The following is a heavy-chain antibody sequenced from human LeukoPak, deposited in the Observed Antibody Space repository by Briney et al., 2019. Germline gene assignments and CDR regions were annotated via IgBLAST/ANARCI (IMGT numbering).Heavy chain of an antibody. Sequence: GGSLRLSCAASGFTFSSYAMSWVRQAPGKGLEWVSAISGSGGSTYYADSVKGRFTISRDSSKNTLYLQMNSLRAEDTAVYYCAKAPNYDYSNSWGYYYYMDVWGKGTTVTVSS. CDR1: GFTFSSYA. D-gene: IGHD4-11*01. CDR3: AKAPNYDYSNSWGYYYYMDV. J-gene: IGHJ6*03. CDR2: ISGSGGST. V-gene: IGHV3-23*01.